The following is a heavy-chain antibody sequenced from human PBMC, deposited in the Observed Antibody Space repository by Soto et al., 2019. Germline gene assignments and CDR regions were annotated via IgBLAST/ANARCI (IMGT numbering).Heavy chain of an antibody. D-gene: IGHD3-10*01. V-gene: IGHV5-10-1*01. CDR2: IDPSDSYT. J-gene: IGHJ6*02. Sequence: PGESLKISCKGSGYSFTSYWISWVRQMPGKGLEWMGRIDPSDSYTNYSPSFQGHVTISADKSISTAYLQWSSLKASDTAMYYCARLTLRGVIRTSNYYGTDGWGQGSTVTVP. CDR1: GYSFTSYW. CDR3: ARLTLRGVIRTSNYYGTDG.